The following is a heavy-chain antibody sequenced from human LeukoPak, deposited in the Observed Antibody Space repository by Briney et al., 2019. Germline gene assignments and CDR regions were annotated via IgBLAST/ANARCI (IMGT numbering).Heavy chain of an antibody. Sequence: GGSLRLSCAASGFSFSAYGMHWVRQASGKGLEWVGRIRSKANSYATAYAASVKGRFTISRDDSKNTAYLQMNSLKTEDTAVYYCSPQLYDYVWGRYFDYWGQGTLVTVSS. CDR1: GFSFSAYG. J-gene: IGHJ4*02. CDR2: IRSKANSYAT. V-gene: IGHV3-73*01. CDR3: SPQLYDYVWGRYFDY. D-gene: IGHD3-16*01.